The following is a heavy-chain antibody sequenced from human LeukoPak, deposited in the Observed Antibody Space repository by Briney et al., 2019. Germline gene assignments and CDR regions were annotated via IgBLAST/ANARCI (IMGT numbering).Heavy chain of an antibody. J-gene: IGHJ4*02. Sequence: GGSLRLSCAASGFTFSSYGMHWVRQAPGKGLEWVTFISYDGSNKYYVDSVKGRFTISRDNSKNTLYLQMNSLRAEDTAVYYCAKGAYYYDSSGQYYFDYWGQGTLVTVSS. V-gene: IGHV3-30*02. CDR1: GFTFSSYG. D-gene: IGHD3-22*01. CDR2: ISYDGSNK. CDR3: AKGAYYYDSSGQYYFDY.